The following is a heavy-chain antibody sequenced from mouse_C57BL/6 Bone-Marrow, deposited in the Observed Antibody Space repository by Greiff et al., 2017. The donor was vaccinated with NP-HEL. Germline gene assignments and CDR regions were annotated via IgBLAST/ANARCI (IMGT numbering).Heavy chain of an antibody. J-gene: IGHJ1*03. Sequence: QVQLKQPGAELVRPGSSVKLSCKASGYTFTSYWMHWVKQRPIQGLEWIGNIDPSDSETHYNQKFKDKATLTVDKSSSTAYMQLSSLTSEDSAVYYCARSRAGSSLWYFDVWGTGTTVTVSS. CDR2: IDPSDSET. V-gene: IGHV1-52*01. CDR3: ARSRAGSSLWYFDV. CDR1: GYTFTSYW. D-gene: IGHD1-1*01.